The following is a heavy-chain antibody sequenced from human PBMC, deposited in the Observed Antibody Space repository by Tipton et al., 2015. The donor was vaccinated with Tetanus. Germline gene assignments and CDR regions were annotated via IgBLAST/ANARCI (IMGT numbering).Heavy chain of an antibody. Sequence: TLSLTCSVSGGTVNSGTYYWSWIRQPPGKGLEWVGKITYSRTTNYNSSLKSRVTMSLDRTTSQFSLKLTSATAADTAVYFCERENIRLIGDVIFRYFYVWGRGTLVTVSS. D-gene: IGHD3-3*02. V-gene: IGHV4-61*01. J-gene: IGHJ2*01. CDR2: ITYSRTT. CDR1: GGTVNSGTYY. CDR3: ERENIRLIGDVIFRYFYV.